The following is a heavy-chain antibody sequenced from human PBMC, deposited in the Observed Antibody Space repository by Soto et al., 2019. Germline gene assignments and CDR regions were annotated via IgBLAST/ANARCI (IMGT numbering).Heavy chain of an antibody. CDR3: ATGLFVPDNYFYYGVDV. CDR2: IYYRGSS. D-gene: IGHD2-21*01. Sequence: QVQLQESGPGLVKPSETLSLACTVSGGSFGNYYWSWIRQPPGKGLEWIGYIYYRGSSNYNPSLKSRATISIDTSKHQLALKLSSVTAADSAVYYCATGLFVPDNYFYYGVDVWGHETAVTISS. CDR1: GGSFGNYY. V-gene: IGHV4-59*01. J-gene: IGHJ6*02.